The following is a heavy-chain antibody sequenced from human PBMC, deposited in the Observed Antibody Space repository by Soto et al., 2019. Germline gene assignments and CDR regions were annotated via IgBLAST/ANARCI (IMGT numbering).Heavy chain of an antibody. J-gene: IGHJ1*01. CDR2: IIPVFQTA. CDR1: GGLFSSYP. D-gene: IGHD3-22*01. V-gene: IGHV1-69*01. CDR3: ARGGSGYTWFNEF. Sequence: QEQLVQSGAEVTKPGSSVKVSCKASGGLFSSYPISWVRQVPGQGLEWMGGIIPVFQTAYYTQRFQGRVTIAADEATNTAYMELSSLRAEGRAMYYCARGGSGYTWFNEFWGQGTLVTGSS.